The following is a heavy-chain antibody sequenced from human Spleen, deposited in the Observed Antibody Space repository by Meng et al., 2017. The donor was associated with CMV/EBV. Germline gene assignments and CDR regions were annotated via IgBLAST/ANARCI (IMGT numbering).Heavy chain of an antibody. CDR2: ISAYNGNT. Sequence: ASVKVSCKASGYTFTGYYMNWVRQAPGQGLEWMGWISAYNGNTNYAQKLQGRVTMTTDTSTSTAYMELRSLRSDDTAVYYCARDGRGYYGSGSYKPFDPWGQGTLVTVSS. CDR3: ARDGRGYYGSGSYKPFDP. CDR1: GYTFTGYY. J-gene: IGHJ5*02. D-gene: IGHD3-10*01. V-gene: IGHV1-18*04.